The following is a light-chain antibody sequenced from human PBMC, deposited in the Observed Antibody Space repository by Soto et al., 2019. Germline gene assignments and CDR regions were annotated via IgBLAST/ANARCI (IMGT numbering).Light chain of an antibody. CDR2: DSN. J-gene: IGKJ2*01. CDR3: QQYNNWPPAYT. Sequence: EIVLTQSPATLSVSPGERATLSCRASQSISNKLAWYQQKPGQAPRLLIYDSNTRATGITARFSGSGSGTDFTLTVSSLQSEDFAVYYCQQYNNWPPAYTFGQGTKLDFK. CDR1: QSISNK. V-gene: IGKV3D-15*01.